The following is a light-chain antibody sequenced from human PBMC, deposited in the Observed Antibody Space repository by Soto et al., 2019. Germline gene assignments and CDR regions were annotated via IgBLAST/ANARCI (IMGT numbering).Light chain of an antibody. J-gene: IGLJ2*01. V-gene: IGLV2-14*01. CDR2: DVS. CDR1: SSDVGGYNY. Sequence: QSALTQPASVSGSPGQSITISCTGTSSDVGGYNYVSWYQQHPGKAPKLMIYDVSNRPSGVSNRFSGSKSGNTASLTISGLQDEDEADYYCSSYTSSSTLYVVFGGGPKLTVL. CDR3: SSYTSSSTLYVV.